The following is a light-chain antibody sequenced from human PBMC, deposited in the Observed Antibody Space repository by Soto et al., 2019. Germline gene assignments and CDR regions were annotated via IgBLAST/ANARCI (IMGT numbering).Light chain of an antibody. Sequence: DIQMTQSPFTLSASVGDRGTITCRASQSVGSRLAWYQQKPGKAPKLLIYDASRLESGVPSRFSGSGSGTAFILIISSLQPDDFATYYCQQYNSYSRSFGGGTKVDI. CDR3: QQYNSYSRS. CDR1: QSVGSR. CDR2: DAS. V-gene: IGKV1-5*01. J-gene: IGKJ4*01.